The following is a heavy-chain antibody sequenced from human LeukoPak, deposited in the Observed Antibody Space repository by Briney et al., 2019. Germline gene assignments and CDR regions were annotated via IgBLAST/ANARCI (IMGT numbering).Heavy chain of an antibody. CDR3: ARLAPGNYDILTGDPKVVFDY. D-gene: IGHD3-9*01. J-gene: IGHJ4*02. Sequence: SETLSLTRTVSGGSISSFFWSWIRQPPGKGLEWIGYVHSSGSTKYNPSLKSRLIISVDMSKNQFSLKLMSVSVADTAVYYCARLAPGNYDILTGDPKVVFDYWGQGALVTVSS. V-gene: IGHV4-59*01. CDR1: GGSISSFF. CDR2: VHSSGST.